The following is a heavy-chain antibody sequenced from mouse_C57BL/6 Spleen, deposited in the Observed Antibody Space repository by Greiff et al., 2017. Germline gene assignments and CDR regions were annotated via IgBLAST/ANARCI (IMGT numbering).Heavy chain of an antibody. V-gene: IGHV1-54*01. CDR3: SFITTVPDYFDY. CDR1: GYAFTNYL. D-gene: IGHD1-1*01. CDR2: INPGSGGT. J-gene: IGHJ2*01. Sequence: QVQLKQSGAELVRPGTSVKVSCKASGYAFTNYLIEWVKQRPGQGLEWIGVINPGSGGTNYNEKFKGKATLTADKSSSTAYMQLSSLTSEDSAVYFCSFITTVPDYFDYWGQGTTLTVSS.